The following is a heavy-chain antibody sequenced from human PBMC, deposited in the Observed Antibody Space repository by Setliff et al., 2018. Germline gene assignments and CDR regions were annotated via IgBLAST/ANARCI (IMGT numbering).Heavy chain of an antibody. Sequence: SETLSLTCTVSDDSISSRHYYWSWIRQPAGKGLEWLGQIYTSWSTNYNPSLKGRATLSIDASKKQFSLKLTSVTAADTAVYYCARAADSYGPPRSYMDVWGKGTTVTVSS. CDR1: DDSISSRHYY. CDR3: ARAADSYGPPRSYMDV. D-gene: IGHD5-18*01. J-gene: IGHJ6*03. V-gene: IGHV4-61*09. CDR2: IYTSWST.